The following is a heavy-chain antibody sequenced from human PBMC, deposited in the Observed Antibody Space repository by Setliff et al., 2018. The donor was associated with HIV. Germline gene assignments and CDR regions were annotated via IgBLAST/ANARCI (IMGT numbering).Heavy chain of an antibody. CDR1: GGTFSSYT. D-gene: IGHD2-15*01. CDR3: ARSGGDCSGISCYSLWFDP. V-gene: IGHV1-69*02. CDR2: IIPYLGIA. J-gene: IGHJ5*02. Sequence: ASVKVSCKASGGTFSSYTISWVRQAPGQGLEWMGRIIPYLGIANYAQKFQGRVTITADKSTSTAYMSLSSLRSEDTAVYYCARSGGDCSGISCYSLWFDPWGHGTRVTVS.